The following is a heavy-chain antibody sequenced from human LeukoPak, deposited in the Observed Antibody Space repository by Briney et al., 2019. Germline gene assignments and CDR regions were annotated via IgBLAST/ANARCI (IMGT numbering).Heavy chain of an antibody. J-gene: IGHJ4*02. Sequence: ASVKVSCKASGYTFTSYGISWVRQAPGQGLEWMGWISAYNGNTNYAQKLQGRVTMTTDTSTSTAYMELRSLRSDDTAVYYCAREGVVRGSYRPPPDYWGQGILVTVSS. CDR3: AREGVVRGSYRPPPDY. D-gene: IGHD3-16*02. V-gene: IGHV1-18*01. CDR2: ISAYNGNT. CDR1: GYTFTSYG.